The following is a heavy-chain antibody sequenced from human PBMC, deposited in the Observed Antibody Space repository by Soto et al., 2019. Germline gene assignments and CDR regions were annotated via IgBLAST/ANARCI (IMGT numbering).Heavy chain of an antibody. Sequence: EVQLVESGGGSVQPGGSLRLSCAASGFTFSTFSMNWVRQAPGRGLEWISYISGGGRPISYADTVKGRFTISRDNAKNSLYLQMDRLTDEDTAVYYCARDLGWVFASWGQGTLVTVSS. V-gene: IGHV3-48*02. CDR3: ARDLGWVFAS. CDR2: ISGGGRPI. CDR1: GFTFSTFS. J-gene: IGHJ4*02. D-gene: IGHD3-3*01.